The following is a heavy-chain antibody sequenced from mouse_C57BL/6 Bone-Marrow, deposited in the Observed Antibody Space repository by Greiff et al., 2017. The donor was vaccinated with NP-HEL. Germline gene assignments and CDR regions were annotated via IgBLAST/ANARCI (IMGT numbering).Heavy chain of an antibody. J-gene: IGHJ4*01. CDR3: ARKGGNGNYGAMDY. CDR2: IWSGGST. D-gene: IGHD2-1*01. CDR1: GFSLTSYG. Sequence: VQLQQSGPGLVQPSQSLSITCTVSGFSLTSYGVHWVRQSPGKGLEWLGVIWSGGSTDYNAAFISRLSISKDNSKSQVFFKMNSLQADDTAIDYCARKGGNGNYGAMDYWGQGTSVTVSS. V-gene: IGHV2-2*01.